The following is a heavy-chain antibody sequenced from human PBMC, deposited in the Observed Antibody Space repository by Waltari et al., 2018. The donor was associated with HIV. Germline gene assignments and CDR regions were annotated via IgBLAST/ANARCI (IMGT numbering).Heavy chain of an antibody. D-gene: IGHD5-18*01. CDR2: IYTSGST. J-gene: IGHJ4*02. Sequence: QVQLQESGPGLVTPSQTLSLTCTVPGGSISSGSYYWSWIRQPAGKGLEWIGRIYTSGSTNYNPSLKSRVTISVDTSKNQFSLKLSSVTAADTAVYYCARGDTAMSVDYWGQGTLVTVSS. V-gene: IGHV4-61*02. CDR3: ARGDTAMSVDY. CDR1: GGSISSGSYY.